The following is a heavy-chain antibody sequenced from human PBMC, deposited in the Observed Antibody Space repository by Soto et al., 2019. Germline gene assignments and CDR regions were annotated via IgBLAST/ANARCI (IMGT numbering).Heavy chain of an antibody. CDR2: IVGGGDYT. V-gene: IGHV3-23*01. CDR3: AKRDSSGRYYLDY. D-gene: IGHD6-19*01. CDR1: GFTFSSYA. Sequence: AGGSLRLSCAASGFTFSSYAMSWVRQAPGKGLEWVSAIVGGGDYTYYGDSVKGRFTISRLNSKNTLYLQMNSLRAEDTAVYYCAKRDSSGRYYLDYWGQGNLVTVSS. J-gene: IGHJ4*02.